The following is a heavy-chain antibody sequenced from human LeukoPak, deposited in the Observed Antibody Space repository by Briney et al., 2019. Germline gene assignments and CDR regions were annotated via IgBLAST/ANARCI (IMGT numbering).Heavy chain of an antibody. V-gene: IGHV4-38-2*02. CDR3: ARRNNWTYGLYFHYYMDV. CDR2: IYHSGST. D-gene: IGHD1-7*01. CDR1: GYSISSGYY. J-gene: IGHJ6*03. Sequence: SETLSLTCTVSGYSISSGYYWGWIRQPPGKGLEWIGSIYHSGSTYYNPSLKSRVTISVDTSKNQFSLKLSSVTAADTAVYYCARRNNWTYGLYFHYYMDVWGKGTTVTVSS.